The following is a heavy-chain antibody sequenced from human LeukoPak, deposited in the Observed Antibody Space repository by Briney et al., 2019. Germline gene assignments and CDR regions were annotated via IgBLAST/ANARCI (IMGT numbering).Heavy chain of an antibody. CDR3: ARGLYYYYYYMDV. V-gene: IGHV4-4*07. J-gene: IGHJ6*03. Sequence: PSETLSLTCTVSGGSLSSYYWSWLRQPAGKGLEWIGRIYTSGSTNYNPSLKSRVTMSVDTSKNQFSLKLSSVTAADTAVYYCARGLYYYYYYMDVWGKGTTVTVSS. CDR2: IYTSGST. CDR1: GGSLSSYY.